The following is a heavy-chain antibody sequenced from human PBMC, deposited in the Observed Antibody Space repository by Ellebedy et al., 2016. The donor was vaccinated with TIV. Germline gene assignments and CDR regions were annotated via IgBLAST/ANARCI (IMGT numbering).Heavy chain of an antibody. CDR3: TNLAAMNNF. CDR2: INTDGSTT. J-gene: IGHJ4*02. D-gene: IGHD2-2*01. Sequence: GGSLRLSXAASGFTFSSHWMHWVRQAPGKGLVWVSRINTDGSTTNYADSVKGRFTISRDNARNTLYLQMNSLRVEDTAIYYCTNLAAMNNFWGQGSLVTVSS. V-gene: IGHV3-74*01. CDR1: GFTFSSHW.